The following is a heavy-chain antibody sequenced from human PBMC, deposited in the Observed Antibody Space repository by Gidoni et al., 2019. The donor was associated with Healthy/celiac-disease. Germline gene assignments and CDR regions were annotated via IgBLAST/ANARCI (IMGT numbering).Heavy chain of an antibody. CDR3: ARGRGGGCGVGCYVDY. CDR2: INHSGST. D-gene: IGHD2-8*02. Sequence: HVQLQPWGAGLLQPSETLSLTCAVSGGSFSVYYWSWIRQPPGKVLEWIGEINHSGSTNYNPTLKSRVTIAVDTSKNQCSLKLRSVTAADTAGYDCARGRGGGCGVGCYVDYWGQGTLVTVSS. V-gene: IGHV4-34*01. J-gene: IGHJ4*02. CDR1: GGSFSVYY.